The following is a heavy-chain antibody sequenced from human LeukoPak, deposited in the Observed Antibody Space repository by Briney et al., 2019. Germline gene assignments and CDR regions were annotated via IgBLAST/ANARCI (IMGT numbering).Heavy chain of an antibody. J-gene: IGHJ4*02. D-gene: IGHD6-13*01. CDR3: ASPSWYGGDY. V-gene: IGHV4-39*01. Sequence: SETLSLTCTVSGGSISSSSYYWGWIRQPPGKGLEWIGSIYYSGSTYYNPSPKSRVTISVDTSKNQFSLKLSSVTAADTAVYYCASPSWYGGDYWGQGTLVTVSS. CDR1: GGSISSSSYY. CDR2: IYYSGST.